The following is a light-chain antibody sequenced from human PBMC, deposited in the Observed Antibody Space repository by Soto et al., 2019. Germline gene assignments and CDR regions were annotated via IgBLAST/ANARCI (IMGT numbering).Light chain of an antibody. CDR1: QTVSRSY. Sequence: EIVLTQSPGTLSLSPGQRATLSCRASQTVSRSYVAWYQQTPGQAPRLLIYDASRRATGIPDRFSASGSGTDFSLTISRLEPEDFAVYYCQQSVESPYTFGQGTKLEIK. CDR3: QQSVESPYT. J-gene: IGKJ2*01. V-gene: IGKV3-20*01. CDR2: DAS.